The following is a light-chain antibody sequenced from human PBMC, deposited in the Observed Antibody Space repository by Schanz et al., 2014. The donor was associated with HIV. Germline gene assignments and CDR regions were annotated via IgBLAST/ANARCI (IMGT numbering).Light chain of an antibody. CDR3: QQSYSSPYS. CDR1: QTISTY. J-gene: IGKJ2*03. V-gene: IGKV1-39*01. Sequence: DIQVTQSPSSLSASVGDRVTITCRTSQTISTYVNWYQQKPGKAPKLLIYAASSLHSGVPSRFSGGGSGTDFTLSISSLQPDDSATYYCQQSYSSPYSFGQGTKLEIK. CDR2: AAS.